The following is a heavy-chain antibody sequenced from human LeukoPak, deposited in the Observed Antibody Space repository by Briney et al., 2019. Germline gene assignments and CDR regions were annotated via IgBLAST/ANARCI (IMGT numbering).Heavy chain of an antibody. D-gene: IGHD5-24*01. J-gene: IGHJ4*02. Sequence: ASVKVSCKASGYTFTSYGISWVRQTPGQGLEWMGWIRAYNSNTDYAQKFQGRITMTTDTSTSTAYMELRSLRSEDTAVYYCARDAEGDGYNPDCLYWGQGTLVTVSS. CDR2: IRAYNSNT. CDR3: ARDAEGDGYNPDCLY. V-gene: IGHV1-18*01. CDR1: GYTFTSYG.